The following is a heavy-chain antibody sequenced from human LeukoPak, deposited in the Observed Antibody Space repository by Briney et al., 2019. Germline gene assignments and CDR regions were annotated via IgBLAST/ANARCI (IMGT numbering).Heavy chain of an antibody. D-gene: IGHD3-10*01. CDR3: AREEAIYGSGSTYYFDY. V-gene: IGHV3-33*01. J-gene: IGHJ4*02. Sequence: GGSLRLSCAASGFTFSSYGMHWVRQAPGKGLEWVAVIWYDGSNKYYADSVKGRFTISRDNSKNTLYLQMNSLRAEDTAVYYCAREEAIYGSGSTYYFDYWGQETLVTVSS. CDR1: GFTFSSYG. CDR2: IWYDGSNK.